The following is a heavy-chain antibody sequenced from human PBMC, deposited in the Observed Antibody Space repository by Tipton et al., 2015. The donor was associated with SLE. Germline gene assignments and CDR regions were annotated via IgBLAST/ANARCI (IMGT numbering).Heavy chain of an antibody. V-gene: IGHV3-21*04. J-gene: IGHJ4*02. D-gene: IGHD2-2*01. CDR2: ISSSNSYI. Sequence: SLRLSCAASGFPFSSYSMNWVRQAPGKGLEWVSSISSSNSYIYYADSVKGRFTISRDNSKNTLYLQMNSLRAEDTAVYFCAKGDSCNSTSCSRHDYWGQGPLVTGSS. CDR3: AKGDSCNSTSCSRHDY. CDR1: GFPFSSYS.